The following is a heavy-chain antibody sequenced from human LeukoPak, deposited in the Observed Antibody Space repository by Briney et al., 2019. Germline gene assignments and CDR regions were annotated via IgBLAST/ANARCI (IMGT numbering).Heavy chain of an antibody. J-gene: IGHJ4*02. CDR2: ISAYNGNT. D-gene: IGHD3-10*01. CDR1: GYTFTNYG. V-gene: IGHV1-18*01. Sequence: ASVKVSCKASGYTFTNYGFTWVRQAPGQGLEWMGWISAYNGNTNYAQKFQGRVTMTTDTSTSTAYMELRSLRSDDTAVYYCARDLAGDYGDYWGQGTLVTVPS. CDR3: ARDLAGDYGDY.